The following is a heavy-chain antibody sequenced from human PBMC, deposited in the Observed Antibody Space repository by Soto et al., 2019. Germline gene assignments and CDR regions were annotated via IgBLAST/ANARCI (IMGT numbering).Heavy chain of an antibody. V-gene: IGHV1-69*13. Sequence: ASVKVSCKASGGTFSSYAISWVRQAPGQGLEWMGGIIPIFGTANYAQKFQGRVTITADESTSTAYMELSSLRSEDTAVYYCAYKGNCSGGSCYYYFDYWGQGTLVTVSS. D-gene: IGHD2-15*01. J-gene: IGHJ4*02. CDR3: AYKGNCSGGSCYYYFDY. CDR1: GGTFSSYA. CDR2: IIPIFGTA.